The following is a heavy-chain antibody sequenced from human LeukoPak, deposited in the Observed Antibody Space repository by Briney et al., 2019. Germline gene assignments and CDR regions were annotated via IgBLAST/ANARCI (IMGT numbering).Heavy chain of an antibody. D-gene: IGHD3-22*01. V-gene: IGHV3-23*01. CDR1: GFTFSSYA. CDR2: ISGSGGST. Sequence: PGGSLRLSCAASGFTFSSYAMSWVRQAPGKGLEWVSAISGSGGSTYYADSVKGRFTISRDNSKNTPYLQMNSLRAEDTAVYYCAKEPLGSALYYDSSGYSAPFDYWGQGTLVTVSS. CDR3: AKEPLGSALYYDSSGYSAPFDY. J-gene: IGHJ4*02.